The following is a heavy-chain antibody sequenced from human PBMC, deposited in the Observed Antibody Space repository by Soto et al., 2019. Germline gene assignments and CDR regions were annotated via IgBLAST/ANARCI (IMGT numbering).Heavy chain of an antibody. CDR3: VKDESINWYSGHFRH. Sequence: PGGSLRLSCAASGLTFDDYAMHWVRQVPGKGLEWVSGINWNSGSLGYADSVKGRFATSRDNAKNSLHLQMNSLRAEDTAFYYCVKDESINWYSGHFRHWGQGTLVTVSS. V-gene: IGHV3-9*01. CDR1: GLTFDDYA. J-gene: IGHJ1*01. CDR2: INWNSGSL. D-gene: IGHD6-13*01.